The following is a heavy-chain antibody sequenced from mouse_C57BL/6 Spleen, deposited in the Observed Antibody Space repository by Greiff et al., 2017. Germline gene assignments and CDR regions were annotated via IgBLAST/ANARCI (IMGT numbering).Heavy chain of an antibody. Sequence: QVQLQQSGAELVMPGASVKLSCKASGYTFTSYWMHWVKQRPGQGLEWIGEIDPSDSYTNYNQKFKGKSTLTVDKSSSTAYMQLSSLTSEESAVYDCARGDDGYYVGYWGQGTTLTVSS. CDR1: GYTFTSYW. CDR3: ARGDDGYYVGY. J-gene: IGHJ2*01. D-gene: IGHD2-3*01. CDR2: IDPSDSYT. V-gene: IGHV1-69*01.